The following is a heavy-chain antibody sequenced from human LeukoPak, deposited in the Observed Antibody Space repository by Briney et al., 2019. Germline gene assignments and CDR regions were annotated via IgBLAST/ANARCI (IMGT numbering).Heavy chain of an antibody. D-gene: IGHD5-18*01. Sequence: GRSLRLSCAASGFTISNYAMSWVSQAPGKGLEWGSALSDSGASTYYADSVKGRFTVSRDSSKNTLNLQMNSLRAEDTAVYYCAKVMQDRSMNMHFDYWGPGTQVTVSS. CDR1: GFTISNYA. CDR2: LSDSGAST. V-gene: IGHV3-23*01. CDR3: AKVMQDRSMNMHFDY. J-gene: IGHJ4*02.